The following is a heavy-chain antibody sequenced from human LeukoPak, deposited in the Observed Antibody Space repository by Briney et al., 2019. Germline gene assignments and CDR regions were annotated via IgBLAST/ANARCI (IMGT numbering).Heavy chain of an antibody. CDR3: ARETYYYDSSGYRQYFQH. Sequence: GGSLRLSCAASGFTVSSNYMSWVRQAPGKGLEWVSVIYSGGSTYYADSVKGRITISRDNSKNTLYLQMNSLRAEDTAVYYCARETYYYDSSGYRQYFQHWGQGTLVTVSS. V-gene: IGHV3-53*01. J-gene: IGHJ1*01. CDR2: IYSGGST. CDR1: GFTVSSNY. D-gene: IGHD3-22*01.